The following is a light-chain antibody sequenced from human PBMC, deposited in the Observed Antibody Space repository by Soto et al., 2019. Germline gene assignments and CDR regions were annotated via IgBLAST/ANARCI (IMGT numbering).Light chain of an antibody. CDR1: QSVDSTY. J-gene: IGKJ5*01. CDR3: QEYGGTFLT. CDR2: SAS. V-gene: IGKV3-20*01. Sequence: EMVLTQSPGTLSLSPGERATLFCRASQSVDSTYLAWYQQKPGQAPRRLIYSASSRATGVPDRCSGSGSGTYFPLTISRLEPEDWAVYCCQEYGGTFLTFGQGTRLEIK.